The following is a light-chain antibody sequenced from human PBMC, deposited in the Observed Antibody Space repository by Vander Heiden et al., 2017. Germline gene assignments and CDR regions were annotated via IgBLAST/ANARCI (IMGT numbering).Light chain of an antibody. J-gene: IGKJ4*01. Sequence: ETVLTQTPGTRALSPGERATLSCRASQSVSSSYLAWYQQKPGQAPRLLIYGASSRATGIPDRFSGSGSGTDFTLTISRLEPEDFAVYYCQQYGSSALTFGGGTKVEIK. CDR2: GAS. CDR3: QQYGSSALT. V-gene: IGKV3-20*01. CDR1: QSVSSSY.